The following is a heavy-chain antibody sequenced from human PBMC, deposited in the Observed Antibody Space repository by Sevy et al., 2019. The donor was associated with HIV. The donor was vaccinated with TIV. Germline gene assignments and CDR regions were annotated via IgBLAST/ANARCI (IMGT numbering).Heavy chain of an antibody. Sequence: ASVKVSCKASGGTFSSYTINWVRQAPGQGLEWMGGIIPILNIADYAQKFQGRVTITADKSTSTVYMELSSLISEDTAIYYCARDPNWGSSPGDYWGQGTLVTVSS. D-gene: IGHD6-6*01. V-gene: IGHV1-69*10. CDR1: GGTFSSYT. CDR2: IIPILNIA. J-gene: IGHJ4*02. CDR3: ARDPNWGSSPGDY.